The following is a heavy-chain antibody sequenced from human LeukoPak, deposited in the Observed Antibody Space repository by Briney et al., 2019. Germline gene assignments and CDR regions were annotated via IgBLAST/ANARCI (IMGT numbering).Heavy chain of an antibody. V-gene: IGHV1-2*02. CDR1: GYTFTDYY. Sequence: ASVKVSCKASGYTFTDYYMHWVRQAPGQGLEWMGWINPNSGGTNYAQKFQGRVTMTSDTSISTAYMDLSRLRSDDTAMYFCARVPLGYCNMASCYDYWGQGTLVTVS. CDR2: INPNSGGT. J-gene: IGHJ4*02. D-gene: IGHD2-2*01. CDR3: ARVPLGYCNMASCYDY.